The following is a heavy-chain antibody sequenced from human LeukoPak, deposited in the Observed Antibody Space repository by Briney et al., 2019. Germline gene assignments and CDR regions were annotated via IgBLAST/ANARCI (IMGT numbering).Heavy chain of an antibody. CDR1: GGSLSGYY. CDR3: ARGLEV. V-gene: IGHV4-34*01. J-gene: IGHJ3*01. Sequence: SETLSLTCAVYGGSLSGYYWSWIRQPPGKGLEWIGEINHSGSTNYNPSLKSRVTISVDTSKNQFSLKLSSVTAADTAVYYCARGLEVGGQGTMVTVSS. CDR2: INHSGST. D-gene: IGHD1-1*01.